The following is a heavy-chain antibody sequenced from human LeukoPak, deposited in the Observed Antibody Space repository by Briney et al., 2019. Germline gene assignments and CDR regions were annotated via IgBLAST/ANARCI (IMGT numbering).Heavy chain of an antibody. D-gene: IGHD2-2*01. Sequence: ASVKVSCKASGYTFNTYNINWVRQAPGQGLEWMGWISTYNDNTNYAQKFQGRVTMTTDTSTSTAYMELRSLRSDDTAVYYCAGGRTDIVVVPATLRNYYFDYWGQGTLVTVSS. V-gene: IGHV1-18*01. CDR3: AGGRTDIVVVPATLRNYYFDY. CDR2: ISTYNDNT. CDR1: GYTFNTYN. J-gene: IGHJ4*02.